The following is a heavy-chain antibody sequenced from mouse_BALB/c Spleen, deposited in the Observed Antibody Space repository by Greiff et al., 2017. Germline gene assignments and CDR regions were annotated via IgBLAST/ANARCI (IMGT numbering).Heavy chain of an antibody. CDR1: GDSITSGY. Sequence: EVQLVESGPSLVKPSQTLSLTCSVTGDSITSGYWNWIRKFPGNKLEYMGYISYSGSTYYNPSLKSRISITRDTSKNQYYLQLNSVTTEDTATYYCARYGGSSPYYAMDYWGQGTSVTVSS. CDR3: ARYGGSSPYYAMDY. V-gene: IGHV3-8*02. D-gene: IGHD1-1*01. CDR2: ISYSGST. J-gene: IGHJ4*01.